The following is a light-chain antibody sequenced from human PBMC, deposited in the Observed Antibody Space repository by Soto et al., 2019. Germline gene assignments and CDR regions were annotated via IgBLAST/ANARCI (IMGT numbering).Light chain of an antibody. Sequence: DIVMTQSPLSLPVTPGEPASISCRSSQSLLHSNGYNYLDWYLQQPGQSPQLLIYLGSNRASGVPDRFRGSGSGTDLTLKISRVEAEDVGVYYCMQALQTPITFGQGTRLEIK. CDR2: LGS. V-gene: IGKV2-28*01. J-gene: IGKJ5*01. CDR3: MQALQTPIT. CDR1: QSLLHSNGYNY.